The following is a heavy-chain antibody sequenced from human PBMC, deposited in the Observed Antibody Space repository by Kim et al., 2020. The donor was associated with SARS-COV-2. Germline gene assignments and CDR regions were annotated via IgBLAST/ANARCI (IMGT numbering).Heavy chain of an antibody. Sequence: GGSLRLSCAASGFTFSSYAMSWVRQAPGKGLEWVSAISGSGGSTYYADSVKGRFTISRDNSKNTLYLQMNSLRAEDTAVYYCAKDLGYCSSTSCYISKAYYFDYWGQGTLVTISS. V-gene: IGHV3-23*01. CDR3: AKDLGYCSSTSCYISKAYYFDY. J-gene: IGHJ4*02. CDR1: GFTFSSYA. CDR2: ISGSGGST. D-gene: IGHD2-2*02.